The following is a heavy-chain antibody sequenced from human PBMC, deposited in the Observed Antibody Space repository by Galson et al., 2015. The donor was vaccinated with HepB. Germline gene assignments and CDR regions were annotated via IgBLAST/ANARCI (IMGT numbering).Heavy chain of an antibody. CDR3: ARDPGEQNYGSGSYCKWGISPGMETKAVRPLDV. J-gene: IGHJ6*01. CDR2: ITPYNDNT. CDR1: GYTFSSNA. Sequence: SVKVSCKASGYTFSSNAISWVRQAPGQGLEWMGWITPYNDNTKYAQKFQGRLIMTTDTSTNTAFMYLTRLRSDDTAVYYCARDPGEQNYGSGSYCKWGISPGMETKAVRPLDVWGQGITGTGSS. V-gene: IGHV1-18*01. D-gene: IGHD3-10*01.